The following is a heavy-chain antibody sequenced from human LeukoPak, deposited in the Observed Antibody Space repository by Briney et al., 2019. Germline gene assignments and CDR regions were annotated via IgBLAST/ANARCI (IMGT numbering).Heavy chain of an antibody. Sequence: ASVKVSCKASGYTFTSYYMHWVRQAPGQGLEWMGIINPSGGSTSYVQKFQGRVTMTRDMSTSTVYMELSSLRSEDTAVYYCARNRGSSSWLPNWFDPWGQGTLVTVSS. V-gene: IGHV1-46*01. D-gene: IGHD6-13*01. CDR3: ARNRGSSSWLPNWFDP. CDR1: GYTFTSYY. CDR2: INPSGGST. J-gene: IGHJ5*02.